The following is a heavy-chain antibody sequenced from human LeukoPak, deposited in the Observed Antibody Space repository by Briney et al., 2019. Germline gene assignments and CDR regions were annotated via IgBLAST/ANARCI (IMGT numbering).Heavy chain of an antibody. CDR3: VRDYSNFVQGD. J-gene: IGHJ4*02. Sequence: SETLSLTCTVSGDSISSSHYYWGWIRQSPGRGLEWIGSIYSGGETHYNPSLNSRVTIFLDTSKNRFSLNLISVTATDTAVYYCVRDYSNFVQGDWGQGTLVTVSS. CDR2: IYSGGET. D-gene: IGHD4-11*01. V-gene: IGHV4-39*02. CDR1: GDSISSSHYY.